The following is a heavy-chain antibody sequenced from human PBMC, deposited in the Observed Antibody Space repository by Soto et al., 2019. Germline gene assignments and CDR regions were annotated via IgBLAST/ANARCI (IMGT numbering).Heavy chain of an antibody. D-gene: IGHD6-19*01. CDR3: AKDASVAGTDYYYGMDV. CDR2: ISYDESTK. CDR1: GFTFRSFA. J-gene: IGHJ6*01. Sequence: QVQLVESGGGVVQPGRSLRLSCAASGFTFRSFAMHWVRQAPGKGLEWVAVISYDESTKYYGDSVKGRFTISRDTSKSTLYLQMNGLRAEDTATYYCAKDASVAGTDYYYGMDVWGQGTTVIVSS. V-gene: IGHV3-30*18.